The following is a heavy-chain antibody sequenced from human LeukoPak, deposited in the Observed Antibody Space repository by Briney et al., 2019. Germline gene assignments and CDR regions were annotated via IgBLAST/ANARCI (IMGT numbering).Heavy chain of an antibody. CDR1: GFTVSSNY. J-gene: IGHJ4*02. D-gene: IGHD3-3*01. CDR3: ARDSFTYYDFWSGYPEVGYFDY. CDR2: IYSGGST. V-gene: IGHV3-66*02. Sequence: PGGSLRLSCAASGFTVSSNYMSWVRQAPGKGLEWLSVIYSGGSTYYADSVKGRFTISRDNSNNTLYLQMNSLRAEDTAVYYCARDSFTYYDFWSGYPEVGYFDYWGQGTLVTVSS.